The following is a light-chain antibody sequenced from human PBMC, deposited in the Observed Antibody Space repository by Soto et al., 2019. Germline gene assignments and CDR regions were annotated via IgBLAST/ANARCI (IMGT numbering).Light chain of an antibody. Sequence: LTQPRSVSGSPGQSVTISCTGTSSDVGGYNYVSWYQQHPGKAPKLMIYDVTKRPSGVPDRFSGSKSGNTASLTISGLQAEDESHYYCCSYAGSSLVFGGGTQLTVL. V-gene: IGLV2-11*01. CDR1: SSDVGGYNY. CDR3: CSYAGSSLV. CDR2: DVT. J-gene: IGLJ2*01.